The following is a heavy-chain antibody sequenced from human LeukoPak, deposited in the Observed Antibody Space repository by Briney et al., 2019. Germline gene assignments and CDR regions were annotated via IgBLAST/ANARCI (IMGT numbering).Heavy chain of an antibody. V-gene: IGHV4-34*01. D-gene: IGHD3-10*01. CDR1: GGSFSGYY. Sequence: SETLSLTCAVYGGSFSGYYWRWIRHPPGKGLEWIGEINHSGKTKYNPSPQSRVNIPVDTSKNQFSLKLSSVTAADTAVYYCARAKGITMVRGVRNWFGPWGQGTLVTVSS. CDR2: INHSGKT. J-gene: IGHJ5*02. CDR3: ARAKGITMVRGVRNWFGP.